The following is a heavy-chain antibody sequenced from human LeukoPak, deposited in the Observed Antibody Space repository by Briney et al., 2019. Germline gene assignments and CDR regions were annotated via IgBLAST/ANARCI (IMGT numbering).Heavy chain of an antibody. D-gene: IGHD6-19*01. CDR1: GYCFTNYW. J-gene: IGHJ4*02. Sequence: ESLSITCQVSGYCFTNYWMGWVRQLPGKGLGWMGTIYPGDSDTRYSTSFQGHVAVSANKSISTAYRQWSSVKAADTAVYYCAEVAVARSHSDDWGQGTLVTVSS. CDR3: AEVAVARSHSDD. CDR2: IYPGDSDT. V-gene: IGHV5-51*01.